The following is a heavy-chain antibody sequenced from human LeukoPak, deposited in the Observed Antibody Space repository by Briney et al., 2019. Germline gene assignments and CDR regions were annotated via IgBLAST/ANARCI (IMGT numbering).Heavy chain of an antibody. Sequence: GGSLRLSCSASGFTLSSYAMHWVRQAPGKGLEYVSAISSNGGSTYYADSVKGRFTISRDNSKNTLYLQMSSLRAEDTAVYYCVKDRARYYFDYWGQGTLVTVSS. CDR2: ISSNGGST. V-gene: IGHV3-64D*06. J-gene: IGHJ4*02. CDR1: GFTLSSYA. D-gene: IGHD3-10*01. CDR3: VKDRARYYFDY.